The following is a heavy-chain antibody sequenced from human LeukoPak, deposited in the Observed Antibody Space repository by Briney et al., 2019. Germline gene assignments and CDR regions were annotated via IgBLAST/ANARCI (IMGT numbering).Heavy chain of an antibody. CDR3: ARETTVTRPLFDY. Sequence: GRSLRLSCAASGFTFSSYAMHWVRQAPGKGLEWVAVISYDGSNKYYADSVKGRFTISRDNSKNTLYLQMNSLRAEDTAVYYCARETTVTRPLFDYWGQGTLVTVSS. CDR2: ISYDGSNK. J-gene: IGHJ4*02. CDR1: GFTFSSYA. D-gene: IGHD4-17*01. V-gene: IGHV3-30-3*01.